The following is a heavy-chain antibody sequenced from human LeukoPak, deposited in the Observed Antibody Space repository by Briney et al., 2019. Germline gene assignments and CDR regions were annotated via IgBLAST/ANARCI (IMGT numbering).Heavy chain of an antibody. CDR2: IYYSGST. V-gene: IGHV4-39*01. CDR1: GGSISSSSYY. J-gene: IGHJ4*02. D-gene: IGHD3-16*01. CDR3: ARQGLSRWGEDYFDY. Sequence: SETLSLTCTVSGGSISSSSYYWGWIRQPPGKGLEWIGSIYYSGSTYYNPSLKSRVTISVDTSKNQFSLKLSSVTAADTAVYYCARQGLSRWGEDYFDYWGQGTLVTVSS.